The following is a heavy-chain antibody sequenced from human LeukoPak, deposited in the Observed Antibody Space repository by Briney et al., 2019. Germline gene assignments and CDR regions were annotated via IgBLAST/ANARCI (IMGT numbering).Heavy chain of an antibody. CDR3: ASTGLGYCSSTSCYFTY. CDR1: GGSISSSSYY. V-gene: IGHV4-39*01. J-gene: IGHJ4*02. Sequence: SETLSLTCTVSGGSISSSSYYWGWSRQPPGKGLEWIGSFYYCGSTYYNPSLKSRATISVDTPKNQFSLKLSSVTAADTAVYYCASTGLGYCSSTSCYFTYWGQGTLVTVSS. CDR2: FYYCGST. D-gene: IGHD2-2*01.